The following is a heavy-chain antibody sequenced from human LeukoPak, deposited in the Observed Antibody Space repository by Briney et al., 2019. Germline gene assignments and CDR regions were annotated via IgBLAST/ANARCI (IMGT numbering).Heavy chain of an antibody. Sequence: PGGSLRLSCAASGFTFSSYGMHWVRQAPGKGLEWVAVISYDGSNKYYADSVKGRFTISRDNSKNTLYLQVNSLRAEDTAVYYCAKHRSGIFDYWGQGTLVTVSS. CDR3: AKHRSGIFDY. V-gene: IGHV3-30*18. CDR1: GFTFSSYG. CDR2: ISYDGSNK. J-gene: IGHJ4*02.